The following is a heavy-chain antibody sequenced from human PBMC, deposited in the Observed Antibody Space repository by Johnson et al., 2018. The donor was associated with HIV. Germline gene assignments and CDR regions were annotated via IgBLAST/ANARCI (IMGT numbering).Heavy chain of an antibody. V-gene: IGHV3-9*01. D-gene: IGHD3-22*01. CDR1: GFTFDDYA. Sequence: VQLVESGGGVVQPGRSLRLSCAASGFTFDDYAMHWVRQAPGKGLEWVSGISWNSGSIGYADSVKGRFTISRDNAKNSLYLQMNSLRAEDTALYYCAKNPSLYYDSRGSAFDIWGQGTMVTVSS. CDR2: ISWNSGSI. J-gene: IGHJ3*02. CDR3: AKNPSLYYDSRGSAFDI.